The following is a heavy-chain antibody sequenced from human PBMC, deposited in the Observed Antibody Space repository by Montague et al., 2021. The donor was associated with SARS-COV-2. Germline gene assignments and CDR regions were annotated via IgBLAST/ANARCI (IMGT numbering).Heavy chain of an antibody. Sequence: SETLSLTCAVYGGSFSGYYWSWIRQPPGKGLEWIGEINHSGSTKYNPSLKSRVTISVDTSKNQFSLKLSSVTAADTAVYYCAGGELEPHIRDYYYYGMDVWGQGTTVTVSS. D-gene: IGHD1-1*01. CDR1: GGSFSGYY. V-gene: IGHV4-34*01. CDR2: INHSGST. CDR3: AGGELEPHIRDYYYYGMDV. J-gene: IGHJ6*02.